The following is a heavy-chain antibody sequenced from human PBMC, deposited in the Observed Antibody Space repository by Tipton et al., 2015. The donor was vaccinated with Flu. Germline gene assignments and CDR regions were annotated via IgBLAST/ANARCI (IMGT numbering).Heavy chain of an antibody. V-gene: IGHV4-59*01. CDR2: IYYSGST. J-gene: IGHJ4*02. CDR3: ARGGGSPSY. D-gene: IGHD2-15*01. Sequence: TLSLTCTVSGGSISGYYWTWIRQAPGKGLEWIGYIYYSGSTNYNPSLKSRVTISVDMSKNQFSLKLTSVTAADTAVYYCARGGGSPSYWGQGTLVTVSS. CDR1: GGSISGYY.